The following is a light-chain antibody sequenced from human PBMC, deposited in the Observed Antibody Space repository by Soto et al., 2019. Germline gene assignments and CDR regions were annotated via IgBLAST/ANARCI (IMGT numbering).Light chain of an antibody. J-gene: IGLJ2*01. CDR3: QSYDSSLSGWKV. V-gene: IGLV1-40*01. Sequence: QPPSVSGAPGQRVTISCTGSSSNIGAGYDVHWYQQLPGTAPKLLIYGNSNRPSGVPDRFSGSKSGTSASLAITGLQAEDEADYYCQSYDSSLSGWKVFGGGTKLTVL. CDR2: GNS. CDR1: SSNIGAGYD.